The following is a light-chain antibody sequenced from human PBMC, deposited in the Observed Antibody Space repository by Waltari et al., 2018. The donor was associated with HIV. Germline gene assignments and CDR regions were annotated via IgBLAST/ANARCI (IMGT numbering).Light chain of an antibody. CDR1: QSVATY. CDR3: QQRNIPIT. Sequence: IMLTQSPATMSLSPGKKANLSCRASQSVATYLAWFQQRPGQAPRVLIFDASNRANGIPARFSGSGSGTDFTLTISSLEPEDFGVYYCQQRNIPITFGQGTRLEI. V-gene: IGKV3-11*01. CDR2: DAS. J-gene: IGKJ5*01.